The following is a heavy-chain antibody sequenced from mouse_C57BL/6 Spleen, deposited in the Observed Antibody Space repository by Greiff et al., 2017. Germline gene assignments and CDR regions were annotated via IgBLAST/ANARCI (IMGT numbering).Heavy chain of an antibody. Sequence: DVKLVESGGGLVQPGGSLSLSCAASGFTFTDYYMSWVRQPPGKALEWLGFIRNKANGYTTEYSASVKDRFTNSRDNSQSILYLQMNALRAEDRATYYCARGTTVVANWYFDVWGTGTTVTVSS. V-gene: IGHV7-3*01. CDR3: ARGTTVVANWYFDV. D-gene: IGHD1-1*01. CDR2: IRNKANGYTT. CDR1: GFTFTDYY. J-gene: IGHJ1*03.